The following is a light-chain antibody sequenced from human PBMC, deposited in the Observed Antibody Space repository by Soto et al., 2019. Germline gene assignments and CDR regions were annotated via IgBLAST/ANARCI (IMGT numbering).Light chain of an antibody. CDR3: QQYGTSLMT. J-gene: IGKJ5*01. CDR2: KAS. CDR1: QTISSW. V-gene: IGKV1-5*03. Sequence: DIQMTQSASTLSGAVGDGVTITCRASQTISSWLAWYQQEPGKAPKLLIYKASTLKSGVPSRFSGSGSGTDFTLTISRLEPEDFAVYYCQQYGTSLMTFGQGTRLEIK.